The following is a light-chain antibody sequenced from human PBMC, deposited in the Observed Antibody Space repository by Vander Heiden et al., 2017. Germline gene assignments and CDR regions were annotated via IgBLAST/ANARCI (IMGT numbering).Light chain of an antibody. CDR1: QAVSSA. Sequence: AIQLTQSPSSLSASVGDTVTITCRASQAVSSALAWYQQKPGKAPKLLIYDASSLESGVPSRFSGSGSGTDFTHTISSLQPEDFVTYYCQQFKSYPRTFGQGTKVEIK. CDR3: QQFKSYPRT. CDR2: DAS. V-gene: IGKV1-13*02. J-gene: IGKJ1*01.